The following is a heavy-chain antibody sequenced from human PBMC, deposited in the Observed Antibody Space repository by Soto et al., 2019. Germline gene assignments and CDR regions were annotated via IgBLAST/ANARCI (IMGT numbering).Heavy chain of an antibody. CDR3: ASRVGAVDY. J-gene: IGHJ4*02. D-gene: IGHD3-16*01. Sequence: QVQLVESGGGGVQPGRSLRLSCATSGFTFSSFVMHWVRQAAGKGLEWVAVIYHDGSNKYYADSVKGRFTISRDNSKSTLYLQMNSLRAEDTAVYYCASRVGAVDYWGQGTLVTVSS. CDR1: GFTFSSFV. V-gene: IGHV3-33*01. CDR2: IYHDGSNK.